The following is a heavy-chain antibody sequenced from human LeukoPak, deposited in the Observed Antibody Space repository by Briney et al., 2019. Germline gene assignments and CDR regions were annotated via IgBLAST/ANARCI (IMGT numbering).Heavy chain of an antibody. CDR1: GGSIGSHY. D-gene: IGHD3-3*01. CDR3: ARDGEYYDFWSGYYRNNNWFDP. V-gene: IGHV4-59*11. Sequence: PSETLSLTCTVSGGSIGSHYWSWIRQPPGKGLEWIGYIYYSGSTNYNPSLKSRVTISVDTSKNQFSLKLSSVTAADTAVYYCARDGEYYDFWSGYYRNNNWFDPWGQGTLVTVSS. J-gene: IGHJ5*02. CDR2: IYYSGST.